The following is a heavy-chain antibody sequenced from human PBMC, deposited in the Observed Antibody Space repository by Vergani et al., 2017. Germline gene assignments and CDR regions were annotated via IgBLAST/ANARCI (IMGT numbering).Heavy chain of an antibody. J-gene: IGHJ4*02. CDR2: ISYDGSNK. V-gene: IGHV3-30-3*01. D-gene: IGHD6-19*01. CDR3: ARDRKLLVYFDY. Sequence: QVQLVESGGGVVQPGRSLRLSCAASGFTFSSYAMHWVRQAPGKGLAWVAVISYDGSNKYYADSVKGRFTISRDNSKNTLYLQMNSLRAEDTAVYYCARDRKLLVYFDYWGQGTLVTVSS. CDR1: GFTFSSYA.